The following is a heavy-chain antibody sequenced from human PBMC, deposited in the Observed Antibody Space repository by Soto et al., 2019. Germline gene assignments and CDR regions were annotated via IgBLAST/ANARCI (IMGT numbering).Heavy chain of an antibody. CDR2: ISAYNGNT. Sequence: ASVKVSCKASGYTFTSYAIGCVRQAPGQGLEWMGWISAYNGNTNYAQKLQGRVTMTTDTSTSTAYMELRSLRSEDTAVYYCARELDTAMVIRDYWGQGTLVSVSS. CDR3: ARELDTAMVIRDY. D-gene: IGHD5-18*01. CDR1: GYTFTSYA. V-gene: IGHV1-18*01. J-gene: IGHJ4*02.